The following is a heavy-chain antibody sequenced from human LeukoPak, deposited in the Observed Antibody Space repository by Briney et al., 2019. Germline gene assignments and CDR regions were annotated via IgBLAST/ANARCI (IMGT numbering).Heavy chain of an antibody. D-gene: IGHD3-10*01. CDR3: AKTSGSGNYYYYYYAMDV. CDR1: GFTLSSYA. V-gene: IGHV3-23*01. J-gene: IGHJ6*02. Sequence: GGSLRLSCAASGFTLSSYAMSWVRQAPGKGLEWVSAISGSGSSTFYADSVKGRFTISRDHSKNTLYLQMNSLRAEDTAVYYCAKTSGSGNYYYYYYAMDVWGQGTTVTVSS. CDR2: ISGSGSST.